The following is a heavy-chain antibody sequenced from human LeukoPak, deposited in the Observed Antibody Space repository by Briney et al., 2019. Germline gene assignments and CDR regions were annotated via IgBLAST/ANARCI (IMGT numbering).Heavy chain of an antibody. CDR1: GFTFSSYG. CDR3: ARDWGSDEAIDY. J-gene: IGHJ4*02. CDR2: IWHDGRNK. Sequence: GGSLRLSCAASGFTFSSYGIHWVRQAPGKGLEWVAVIWHDGRNKYYADSVKGRFTISRDNSKNTVLLQMNSLRAEDTAIYYCARDWGSDEAIDYWGQGTLVTVSP. D-gene: IGHD2-21*02. V-gene: IGHV3-33*01.